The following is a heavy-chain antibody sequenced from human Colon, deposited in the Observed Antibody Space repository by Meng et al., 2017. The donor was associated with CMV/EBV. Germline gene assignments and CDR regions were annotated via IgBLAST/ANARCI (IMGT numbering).Heavy chain of an antibody. Sequence: SETLSLTCAVYGGSFSGYYWSWIRQPPGKGLGWIGEINHSGSTNYNPSLKSRVTISVDTSKNQFSLKLSSVTAADTAVYYCATPQQLAPYGMDVWGQGTTVTVSS. CDR1: GGSFSGYY. CDR3: ATPQQLAPYGMDV. J-gene: IGHJ6*02. D-gene: IGHD6-13*01. CDR2: INHSGST. V-gene: IGHV4-34*01.